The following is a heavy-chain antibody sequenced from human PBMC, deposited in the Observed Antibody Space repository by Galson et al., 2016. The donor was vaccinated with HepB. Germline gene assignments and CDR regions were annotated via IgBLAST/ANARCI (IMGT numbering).Heavy chain of an antibody. CDR3: ARRADTQRRIAGWGWGMDV. Sequence: SLRLSCAASGFTFRSYWMSWVRQAPGKGLQWVSNVNQDETERYYLDSVKGRFTISRDNVKGSVYLQMNSLRVEDTAVYYCARRADTQRRIAGWGWGMDVWGRGTTVTGS. V-gene: IGHV3-7*01. D-gene: IGHD6-19*01. CDR2: VNQDETER. CDR1: GFTFRSYW. J-gene: IGHJ6*02.